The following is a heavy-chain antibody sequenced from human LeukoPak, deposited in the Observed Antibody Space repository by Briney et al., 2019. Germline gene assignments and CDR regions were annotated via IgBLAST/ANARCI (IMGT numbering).Heavy chain of an antibody. Sequence: SVKVSCKASGGTFSSYAISWVRQAPGQGLEWMGRIIPILGIANYAQKFQGRVTITADKSTSTAYMELSSLRSEDTAVYCCARESYYDSSRFDYWGQGTLVTVSS. V-gene: IGHV1-69*04. J-gene: IGHJ4*02. CDR1: GGTFSSYA. D-gene: IGHD3-22*01. CDR2: IIPILGIA. CDR3: ARESYYDSSRFDY.